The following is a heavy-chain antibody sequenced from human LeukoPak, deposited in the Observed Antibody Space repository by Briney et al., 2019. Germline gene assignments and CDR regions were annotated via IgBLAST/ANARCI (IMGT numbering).Heavy chain of an antibody. V-gene: IGHV4-39*01. J-gene: IGHJ4*02. CDR1: GGSISSSSYY. D-gene: IGHD5-18*01. Sequence: PSETLSLTCTVSGGSISSSSYYWGWIRQPPGKGLEWTGSIYYSGSTYYTPSLKSRVTISVDTSKNQFSLKLSSVTAADTAVYYCARLEGHSYNYWGQGTLVTVSS. CDR2: IYYSGST. CDR3: ARLEGHSYNY.